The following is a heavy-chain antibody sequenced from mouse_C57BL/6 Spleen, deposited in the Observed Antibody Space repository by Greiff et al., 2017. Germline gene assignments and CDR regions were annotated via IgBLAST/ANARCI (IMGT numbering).Heavy chain of an antibody. Sequence: QVQLQQSGPELVKPGASVKISCKASGYAFSSSWMNWVKQRPGKGLEWIGRIYPGDGDTNYNGKFKGKATLTADKSSSTAYMQLSSLTSEDSAVYFCARLESFYYAMDYWGQGTSVTVSS. CDR2: IYPGDGDT. J-gene: IGHJ4*01. V-gene: IGHV1-82*01. CDR3: ARLESFYYAMDY. CDR1: GYAFSSSW.